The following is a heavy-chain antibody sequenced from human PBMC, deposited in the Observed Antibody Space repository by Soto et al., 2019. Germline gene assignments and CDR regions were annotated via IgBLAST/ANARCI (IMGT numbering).Heavy chain of an antibody. CDR2: ISYDESNK. CDR3: AIQLDYYDGSGYGDAFDI. CDR1: GFTFTTFG. Sequence: PGGSLRLSCAASGFTFTTFGMHWVRQAPGKGLEWVAIISYDESNKYYADSVKGRFTLSRDNSKNTLYLQMNRLTVEDTAVYYCAIQLDYYDGSGYGDAFDIWGQGTMVT. V-gene: IGHV3-33*05. J-gene: IGHJ3*02. D-gene: IGHD3-22*01.